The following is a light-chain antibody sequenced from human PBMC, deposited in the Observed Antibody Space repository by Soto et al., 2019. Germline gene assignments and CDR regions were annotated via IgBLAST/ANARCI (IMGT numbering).Light chain of an antibody. V-gene: IGLV2-14*01. CDR1: SSDVGSHNY. Sequence: QSVLTQPASVSGSPGQSITISCTGTSSDVGSHNYVSWYQQRPGKAPKLIIFEVNSRPSGVSNRFSGSKSGSAASLTISGLQAEDEADYYCSSYTSSSTLVFGKGTKVTVL. CDR2: EVN. CDR3: SSYTSSSTLV. J-gene: IGLJ1*01.